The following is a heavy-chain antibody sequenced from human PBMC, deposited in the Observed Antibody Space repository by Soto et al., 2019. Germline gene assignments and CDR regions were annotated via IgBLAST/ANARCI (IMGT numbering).Heavy chain of an antibody. D-gene: IGHD3-10*01. J-gene: IGHJ4*02. Sequence: QVQLQESGPGLVKPSGTLSLTCAVSGGSISSSNWWSWVRQPPGKGLEWIGEIYHSGSTNYNPSLKRRVTISVDKSKNQFSLKLSSVTAADTAVYYCARASYGGSYYYGSGKTTSSYYFDYWGQGTLVTVSS. CDR3: ARASYGGSYYYGSGKTTSSYYFDY. V-gene: IGHV4-4*02. CDR1: GGSISSSNW. CDR2: IYHSGST.